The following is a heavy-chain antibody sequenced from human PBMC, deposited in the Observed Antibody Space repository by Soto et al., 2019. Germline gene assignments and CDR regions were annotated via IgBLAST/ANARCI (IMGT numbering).Heavy chain of an antibody. J-gene: IGHJ6*02. Sequence: EVQLVESGGGLVQPGGSLRLSCAASGFTFSSYSMNWVRQAPGKGLEWVSYISSSSSTIYCADSVKGRFTISRDNAKNSLYLQMNSLRDEDTAVYYCAGSYDYYYGMDVWGQGTTVTVSS. CDR1: GFTFSSYS. D-gene: IGHD5-18*01. CDR3: AGSYDYYYGMDV. CDR2: ISSSSSTI. V-gene: IGHV3-48*02.